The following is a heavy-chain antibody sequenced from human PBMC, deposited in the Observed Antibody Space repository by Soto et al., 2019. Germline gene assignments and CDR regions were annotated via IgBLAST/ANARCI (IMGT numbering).Heavy chain of an antibody. CDR3: ARHVAVPRTRGFDY. D-gene: IGHD2-15*01. CDR1: GASISDNW. V-gene: IGHV4-4*02. J-gene: IGHJ4*02. CDR2: IYHSGTT. Sequence: QVQLQESGPGLVKPSGTLSLTCAVSGASISDNWWSWVRQPPGKGLEWMGEIYHSGTTTYNPSLKRRVIISVDKSASQISLTLNAVTAADTAIYYCARHVAVPRTRGFDYWGQGTTVTVSS.